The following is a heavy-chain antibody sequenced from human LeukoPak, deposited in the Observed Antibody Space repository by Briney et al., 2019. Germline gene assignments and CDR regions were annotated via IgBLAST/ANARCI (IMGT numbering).Heavy chain of an antibody. CDR2: IYDSGSY. V-gene: IGHV4-31*02. CDR1: GFSFSSGGYS. J-gene: IGHJ3*02. Sequence: SGTLCLSCAASGFSFSSGGYSWIRHGQHPGKGREWIVYIYDSGSYYYNPSLKSRFTISVDTSKKQFYLKLSSVTAADTAVYYCARDSDMGAFVIWGQGTMVTVSS. CDR3: ARDSDMGAFVI. D-gene: IGHD1-26*01.